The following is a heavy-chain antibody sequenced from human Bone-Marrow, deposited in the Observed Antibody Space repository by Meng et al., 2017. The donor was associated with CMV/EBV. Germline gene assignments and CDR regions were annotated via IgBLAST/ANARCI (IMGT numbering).Heavy chain of an antibody. CDR3: ARVIVLIPAAIPSDNWFDP. CDR1: GGSISSSRYY. J-gene: IGHJ5*02. D-gene: IGHD2-2*01. CDR2: IYYSGTT. Sequence: SETLSLTCTVSGGSISSSRYYWGWIRQPPGKGLEWIGSIYYSGTTYYNPSLKSRVTSRVTISLDTSNNQFSLRLTSVTAADTAVYYCARVIVLIPAAIPSDNWFDPCGQATLATVSS. V-gene: IGHV4-39*07.